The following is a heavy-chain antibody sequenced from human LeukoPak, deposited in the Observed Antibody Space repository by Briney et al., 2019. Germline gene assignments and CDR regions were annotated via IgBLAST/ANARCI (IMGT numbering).Heavy chain of an antibody. CDR1: GDSVSSNSAA. V-gene: IGHV6-1*01. CDR2: TYYRSKWYN. J-gene: IGHJ4*02. Sequence: SQTLSLTCAISGDSVSSNSAAWNWIRQSPSRGLEWLGRTYYRSKWYNDYAVSVKSRITINPDTSKNQLSLQLNSVTPEDTAVYYCARSYVWGSYRYTVHFDYWGQGTLVTVSS. D-gene: IGHD3-16*02. CDR3: ARSYVWGSYRYTVHFDY.